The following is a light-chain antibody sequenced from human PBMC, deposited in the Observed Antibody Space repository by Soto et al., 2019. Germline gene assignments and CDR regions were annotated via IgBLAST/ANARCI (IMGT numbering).Light chain of an antibody. CDR1: QSVTSSY. CDR2: GAS. J-gene: IGKJ1*01. V-gene: IGKV3-20*01. Sequence: ESVLTQSPGTLSLSPGERATLSCRASQSVTSSYLAWYQQKPGQAPRLLIYGASSRATGIPARFSGSGSGTDFTLTISGLEPEDFAVYYCQQYGSSPRTFGQGTKVEIK. CDR3: QQYGSSPRT.